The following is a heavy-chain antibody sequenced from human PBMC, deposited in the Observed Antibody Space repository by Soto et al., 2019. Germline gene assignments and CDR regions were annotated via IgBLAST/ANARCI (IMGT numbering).Heavy chain of an antibody. Sequence: PSETLSLTCPVSGGSISSSSSYWGWIRQPPGKGLEWIGRTYYSGSTYKNPSLKSRVTISVATSKHQFSLTLSSVTAADSAVYYGASQGEYSSSSLDYWGQGTLVTVSS. CDR3: ASQGEYSSSSLDY. V-gene: IGHV4-39*01. D-gene: IGHD6-6*01. CDR1: GGSISSSSSY. J-gene: IGHJ4*02. CDR2: TYYSGST.